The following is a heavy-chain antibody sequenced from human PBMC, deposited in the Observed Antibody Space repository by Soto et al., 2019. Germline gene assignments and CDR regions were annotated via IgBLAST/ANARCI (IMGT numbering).Heavy chain of an antibody. V-gene: IGHV1-18*01. J-gene: IGHJ4*01. D-gene: IGHD1-26*01. CDR2: TSAYNGNT. CDR3: ARDAAVGLFDY. CDR1: GYTFTSYG. Sequence: QGKLVQSGAEVNSPGASVQVSCKASGYTFTSYGISWVRQAPGQGLEWMGWTSAYNGNTTYAQKLQGRVTMTTDTPTSAAYMELRGLRSGDTAVYYWARDAAVGLFDYWG.